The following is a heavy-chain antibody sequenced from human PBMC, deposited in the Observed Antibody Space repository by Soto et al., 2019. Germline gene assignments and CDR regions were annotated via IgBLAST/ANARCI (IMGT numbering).Heavy chain of an antibody. D-gene: IGHD3-22*01. V-gene: IGHV4-34*01. J-gene: IGHJ4*02. CDR2: INHSGST. CDR1: GGSFSGYY. Sequence: SETLSLTCAVYGGSFSGYYWSWIRQPPGKGLEWIGEINHSGSTNYNPSLKSRVTISVDTSKNQFSLKLSSVTAADTAVYYCARSRYDSSGCLDYWGQGTLVTVSS. CDR3: ARSRYDSSGCLDY.